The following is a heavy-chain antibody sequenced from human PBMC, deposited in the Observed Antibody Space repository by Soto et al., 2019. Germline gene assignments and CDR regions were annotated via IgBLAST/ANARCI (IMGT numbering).Heavy chain of an antibody. CDR1: GNSRSIAF. D-gene: IGHD3-10*01. CDR2: INSFGGDP. V-gene: IGHV1-2*02. J-gene: IGHJ4*02. CDR3: ARGGSYFAR. Sequence: ASVKVSCKAAGNSRSIAFTHWLRQARGQGLEWMGWINSFGGDPLYAHRFQGRVTMTRDTSTTTAFMELSGLRSDDTAVYFCARGGSYFARWGQGTLVTV.